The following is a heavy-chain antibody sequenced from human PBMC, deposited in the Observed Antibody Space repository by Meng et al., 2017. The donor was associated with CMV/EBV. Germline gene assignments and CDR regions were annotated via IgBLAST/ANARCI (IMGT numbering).Heavy chain of an antibody. J-gene: IGHJ4*02. CDR1: GFTFSSYA. D-gene: IGHD3-22*01. Sequence: GESLKISCAASGFTFSSYAMSWVRQAPGKGLEWVSAISGSGGSTYYADSVKGRFTISRDNSKNTLYLQMNSLRAEDTAVYYCAKDSGYLSSVLDYWGRATLVTVSS. V-gene: IGHV3-23*01. CDR2: ISGSGGST. CDR3: AKDSGYLSSVLDY.